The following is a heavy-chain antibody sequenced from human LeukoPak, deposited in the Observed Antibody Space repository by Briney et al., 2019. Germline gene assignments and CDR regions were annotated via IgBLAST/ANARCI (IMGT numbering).Heavy chain of an antibody. CDR3: ARDYRGKIVGRGFWDY. V-gene: IGHV1-69*05. Sequence: SVKVSCKASGGTFSSHAINWVRQAPGQGLEWMGGIIPMFGTTNYAQKFQGRVTITTDESTSTAYMELSSLRAEDTAVYYCARDYRGKIVGRGFWDYWGQGTLVTVSS. J-gene: IGHJ4*02. D-gene: IGHD3-22*01. CDR2: IIPMFGTT. CDR1: GGTFSSHA.